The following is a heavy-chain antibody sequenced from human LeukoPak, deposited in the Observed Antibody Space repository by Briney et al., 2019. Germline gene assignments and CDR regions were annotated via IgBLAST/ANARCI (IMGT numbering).Heavy chain of an antibody. J-gene: IGHJ4*02. Sequence: GGSLRISCAASGFTFSSYSMNWVRQAPGQGLEWVSSISSRSSYIYYADSVKGRFTISRDNAKNSLYLQMNSLRAEDTAVYYCASYLGGHPLPFDYWGQGTLVTVSS. V-gene: IGHV3-21*01. CDR1: GFTFSSYS. D-gene: IGHD2/OR15-2a*01. CDR3: ASYLGGHPLPFDY. CDR2: ISSRSSYI.